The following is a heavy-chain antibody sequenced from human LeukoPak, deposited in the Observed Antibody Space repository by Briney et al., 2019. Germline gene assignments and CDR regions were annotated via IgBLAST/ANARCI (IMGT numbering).Heavy chain of an antibody. J-gene: IGHJ6*03. D-gene: IGHD2-8*01. CDR3: ARGMGYNYYYMDV. CDR2: IHPTDGST. CDR1: GYTFSTYY. Sequence: VASVKVSCKTSGYTFSTYYMHWVRQAPGQGLEWLGIIHPTDGSTSYTQKIQGRVTMTTDTPTSTAYMELRSLRFDDTAVYYCARGMGYNYYYMDVWGKGTTVTVSS. V-gene: IGHV1-46*01.